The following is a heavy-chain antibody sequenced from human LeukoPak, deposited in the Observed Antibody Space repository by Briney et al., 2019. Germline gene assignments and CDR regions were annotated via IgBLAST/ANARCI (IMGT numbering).Heavy chain of an antibody. V-gene: IGHV3-21*01. CDR2: ISSSSSYI. Sequence: GSLRPSCAASGFTFKTYTMHWVRQAPGMGLEWVSSISSSSSYIFYADSVKGRFTISRDNAKNSLYLQMSSLRAEDAAVYYCAREGGYQYYYAMDVWGQGTTVTVSS. J-gene: IGHJ6*02. D-gene: IGHD3-16*01. CDR1: GFTFKTYT. CDR3: AREGGYQYYYAMDV.